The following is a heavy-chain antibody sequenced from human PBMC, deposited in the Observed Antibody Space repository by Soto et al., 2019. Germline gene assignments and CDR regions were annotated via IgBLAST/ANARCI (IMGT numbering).Heavy chain of an antibody. Sequence: AVSGGSISSDSCTCILQPPGKGLEWVGYILHSGSTYYNPSLKSRVIISVDRSKNQFFLKLMSVTAAETAIYYCASLISRDGYTSFDYWGQGTLVTVSS. D-gene: IGHD5-12*01. CDR1: GGSISSDS. CDR3: ASLISRDGYTSFDY. J-gene: IGHJ4*02. CDR2: ILHSGST. V-gene: IGHV4-30-2*01.